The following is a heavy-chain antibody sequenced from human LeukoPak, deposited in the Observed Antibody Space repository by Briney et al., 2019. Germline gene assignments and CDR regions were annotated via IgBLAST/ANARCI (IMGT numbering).Heavy chain of an antibody. Sequence: PGGSLRLSCAASAFTFSSYAMTWVRQAPGKGLEWVSTISSSGGSTYYADSVKGRFTISRDNSKNTLFLQTNSLRGEDTAVYYCARLMVRGVIGSDYWGQGTLVTVSS. J-gene: IGHJ4*02. CDR2: ISSSGGST. CDR3: ARLMVRGVIGSDY. V-gene: IGHV3-23*01. CDR1: AFTFSSYA. D-gene: IGHD3-10*01.